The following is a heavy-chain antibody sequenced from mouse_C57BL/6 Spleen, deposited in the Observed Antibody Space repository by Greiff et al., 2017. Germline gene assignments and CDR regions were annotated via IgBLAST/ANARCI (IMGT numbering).Heavy chain of an antibody. CDR3: ARHEWDVAMDY. CDR2: ISGGGGNT. V-gene: IGHV5-9*01. CDR1: GFTFSSYT. Sequence: EVMLVESGGGLVKPGGSLKLSCAASGFTFSSYTMSWVRQTPEKRLEWVATISGGGGNTYYPDSVKGRFTISRDNAKNTLYLQMSSLRSEDAALYYCARHEWDVAMDYWGEGTSVTVAS. D-gene: IGHD4-1*01. J-gene: IGHJ4*01.